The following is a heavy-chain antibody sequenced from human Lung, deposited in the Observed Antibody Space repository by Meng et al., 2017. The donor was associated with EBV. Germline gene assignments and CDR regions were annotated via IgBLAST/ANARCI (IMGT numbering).Heavy chain of an antibody. V-gene: IGHV3-30*03. Sequence: QVQVGGSGGGVVQPGRALRLSCAASGFTFSSYGMHWVRQAPGKGLEWVAVISYDGSNKYYADSVKGRFTISRDNSKNTLYLQMNSLRAEDTAVYYCARGHGAWGQGTLVTVSS. J-gene: IGHJ5*02. CDR2: ISYDGSNK. D-gene: IGHD3-16*01. CDR3: ARGHGA. CDR1: GFTFSSYG.